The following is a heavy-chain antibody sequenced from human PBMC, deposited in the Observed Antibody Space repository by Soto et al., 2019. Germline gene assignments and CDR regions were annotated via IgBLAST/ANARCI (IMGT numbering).Heavy chain of an antibody. CDR1: GYTFTSYA. J-gene: IGHJ6*02. Sequence: ASVKVSCKASGYTFTSYAMHWVRQAPGQRLEWMGWINAGNGNTKYSQKFQGRVTITRDTSASTAYMELSSLRSEDTAVYYCARIVPADSKLYYYYGMDVWGQGTTVTVSS. D-gene: IGHD2-2*01. CDR2: INAGNGNT. CDR3: ARIVPADSKLYYYYGMDV. V-gene: IGHV1-3*01.